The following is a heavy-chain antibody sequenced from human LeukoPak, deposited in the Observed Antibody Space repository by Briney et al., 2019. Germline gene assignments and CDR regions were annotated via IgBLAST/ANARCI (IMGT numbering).Heavy chain of an antibody. Sequence: PGGSLRLSCAASGFTFNNYWMHWVRQAPGKGLLWVSRINGDGSSTKYADSVKGRFTISRDNAKNTLYLQMDSLRAGDTAVYYCARVGNYSSVSFDCWGQGSLVTVSS. V-gene: IGHV3-74*03. CDR3: ARVGNYSSVSFDC. D-gene: IGHD3-10*01. CDR1: GFTFNNYW. CDR2: INGDGSST. J-gene: IGHJ4*02.